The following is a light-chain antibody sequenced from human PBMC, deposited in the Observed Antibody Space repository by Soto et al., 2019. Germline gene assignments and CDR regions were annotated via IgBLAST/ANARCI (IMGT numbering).Light chain of an antibody. CDR1: QSVGNN. V-gene: IGKV3-15*01. J-gene: IGKJ4*01. Sequence: EIVVTQSPATLSVSPGERATLSCRASQSVGNNFAWYQQKHGQAPRLLIFATSTRATGVPARFSGSGSGTEFTLTISSLQSEDFAVYYCQQYGDWPLTFGGGDKVEIE. CDR3: QQYGDWPLT. CDR2: ATS.